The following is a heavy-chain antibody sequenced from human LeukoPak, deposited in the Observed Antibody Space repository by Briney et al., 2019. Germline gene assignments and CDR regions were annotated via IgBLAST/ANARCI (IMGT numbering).Heavy chain of an antibody. V-gene: IGHV5-51*01. CDR2: IYPGDSDT. CDR3: AIWRVRPTHSGY. J-gene: IGHJ4*02. D-gene: IGHD3-3*01. Sequence: GESLKSSCKGSGYSFTTYWIGWVRQMSGKGLEWMGIIYPGDSDTRYSPSFQGQVTISADKSISTAYLQWSSLQASDTAMYYCAIWRVRPTHSGYWGQGTLVTVSS. CDR1: GYSFTTYW.